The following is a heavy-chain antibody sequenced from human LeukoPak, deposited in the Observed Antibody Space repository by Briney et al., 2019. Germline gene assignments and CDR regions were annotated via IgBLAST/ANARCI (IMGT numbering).Heavy chain of an antibody. CDR2: MNPNSGNT. Sequence: ASVKVSCKASGYTFTSYDINWVRQATGQGLEWMGWMNPNSGNTGYAQKFQGRVTITRDTSISTAYMELSSLRSEDTAVYYCARSPSSWKIVGAFDTWGQGTMVTVSS. CDR3: ARSPSSWKIVGAFDT. J-gene: IGHJ3*02. D-gene: IGHD6-13*01. CDR1: GYTFTSYD. V-gene: IGHV1-8*03.